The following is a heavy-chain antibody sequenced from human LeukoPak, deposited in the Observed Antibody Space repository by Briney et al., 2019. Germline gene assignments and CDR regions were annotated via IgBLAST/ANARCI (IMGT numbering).Heavy chain of an antibody. V-gene: IGHV3-11*04. Sequence: GGSLRLSCAASGFTFSDYYMNWIRQAPGKGLEWVSYISSSGSTIYYADSVKGRFTISRDNAKNTLYLQMNSLRAEDTAVYYCASTTLAARRYYYYYMDVWGKGTTVTVSS. J-gene: IGHJ6*03. CDR3: ASTTLAARRYYYYYMDV. CDR1: GFTFSDYY. D-gene: IGHD6-6*01. CDR2: ISSSGSTI.